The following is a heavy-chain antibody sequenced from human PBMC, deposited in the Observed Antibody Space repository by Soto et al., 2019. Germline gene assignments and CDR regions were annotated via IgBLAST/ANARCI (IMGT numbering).Heavy chain of an antibody. CDR1: GFTFSSYA. D-gene: IGHD5-18*01. Sequence: GGSLRLSCAASGFTFSSYAMSWVRQAPGKGLEWVSAISGSGGSTYYADSVKGRFTISRDNSKNTLYLQMNSLRAEDTAVYYCAKDLKQLWFLPHHNAYSGQRTLVTVSS. CDR3: AKDLKQLWFLPHHNAY. J-gene: IGHJ4*02. V-gene: IGHV3-23*01. CDR2: ISGSGGST.